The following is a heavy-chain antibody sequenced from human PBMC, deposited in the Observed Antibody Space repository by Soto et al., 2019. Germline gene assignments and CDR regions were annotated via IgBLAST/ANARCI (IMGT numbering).Heavy chain of an antibody. D-gene: IGHD3-10*01. V-gene: IGHV4-30-4*01. Sequence: VQLQESGPGLVKPSETLSLTCTVSGGSISSGECYWSWIRKPPGKGLEWIGYIYYSGSTYYNPSLKSRVTISVDTSKNQFSLKLSSVTAADTAVYYCARVGGIGATTIDYWGQGTLVTVSS. J-gene: IGHJ4*02. CDR1: GGSISSGECY. CDR3: ARVGGIGATTIDY. CDR2: IYYSGST.